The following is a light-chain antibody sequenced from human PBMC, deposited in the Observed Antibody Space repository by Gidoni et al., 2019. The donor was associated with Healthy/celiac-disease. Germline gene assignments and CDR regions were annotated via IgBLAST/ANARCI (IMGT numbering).Light chain of an antibody. CDR1: QSVSSN. V-gene: IGKV3-15*01. CDR2: GAS. Sequence: EIVMTQSPATPSVSPGERATLSCRASQSVSSNLAWYQQKPGQAPRLLIYGASTRATGIPARVSGSGSGTEFTLTISSLQSEDFAVYYCQQYNNGPRTFGQXTKVEIK. CDR3: QQYNNGPRT. J-gene: IGKJ1*01.